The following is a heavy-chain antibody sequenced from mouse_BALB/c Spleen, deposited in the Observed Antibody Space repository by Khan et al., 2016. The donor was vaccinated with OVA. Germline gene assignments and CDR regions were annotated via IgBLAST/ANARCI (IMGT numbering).Heavy chain of an antibody. V-gene: IGHV3-2*02. CDR2: ISYSGRT. CDR1: GYSITSDYA. D-gene: IGHD1-1*01. CDR3: ARSVTITTVVATAFDY. Sequence: EVQLQESGPGLVKPSQSLSLTCTVTGYSITSDYAWNWIRQFPGNKLEWMGYISYSGRTSYNPSLQSRISITRDTSKNTFFLKLNSVTTEDTATYYCARSVTITTVVATAFDYWGQGTTLTVSS. J-gene: IGHJ2*01.